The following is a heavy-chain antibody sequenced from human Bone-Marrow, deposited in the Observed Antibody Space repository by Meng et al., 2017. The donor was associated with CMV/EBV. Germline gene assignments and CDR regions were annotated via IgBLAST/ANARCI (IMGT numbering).Heavy chain of an antibody. D-gene: IGHD6-13*01. V-gene: IGHV3-30-3*01. J-gene: IGHJ6*02. CDR2: ISYDGSNK. CDR1: GFTFSSYA. Sequence: GESLKISCAASGFTFSSYAMHWVRQAPGKGLEWVAVISYDGSNKYYADSVKGRFTISRDNSKNTLYLQMNSLRAEDTAVYYCSRMQQLVRNYYGMDVWGQRTTVTVSS. CDR3: SRMQQLVRNYYGMDV.